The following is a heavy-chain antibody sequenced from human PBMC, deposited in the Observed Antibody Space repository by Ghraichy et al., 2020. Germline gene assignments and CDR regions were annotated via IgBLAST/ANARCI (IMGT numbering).Heavy chain of an antibody. V-gene: IGHV3-30*03. Sequence: GGSLRLSCAGFRFGFRRYAIHWVRQAPGKGLEWVALISDDGAKEDCADSVRGRCTISRDKSKDIVSLQMKSLRPEDTAVYYCTRSPTQSYDINGHFRSYFEYWGQGVLVTVSS. CDR1: RFGFRRYA. CDR3: TRSPTQSYDINGHFRSYFEY. CDR2: ISDDGAKE. D-gene: IGHD3-22*01. J-gene: IGHJ4*02.